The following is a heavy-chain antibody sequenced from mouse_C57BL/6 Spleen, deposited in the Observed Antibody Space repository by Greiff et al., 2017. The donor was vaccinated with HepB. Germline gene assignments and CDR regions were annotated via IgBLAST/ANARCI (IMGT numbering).Heavy chain of an antibody. Sequence: QVQLQQSGAELARPGASVKLSCKASGYTFTSYGISWVKQRTGQGLEWIGEIYPRSGNTYYNEKFKGKATLTADKSSSTAYMELRSLTSEDSAVYFGARAYYGSSYNAMDYWGQGTSVTVSS. CDR2: IYPRSGNT. CDR1: GYTFTSYG. J-gene: IGHJ4*01. D-gene: IGHD1-1*01. V-gene: IGHV1-81*01. CDR3: ARAYYGSSYNAMDY.